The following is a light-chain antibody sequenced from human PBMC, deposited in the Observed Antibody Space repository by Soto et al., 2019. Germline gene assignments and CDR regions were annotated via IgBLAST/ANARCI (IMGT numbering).Light chain of an antibody. CDR2: GAS. CDR1: QSVSSSY. J-gene: IGKJ1*01. V-gene: IGKV3-20*01. Sequence: EIVLTQSPGTLSLSPGERATLSCRASQSVSSSYLAWYQQKPGRAPRLLIYGASSRATGIPDRFSGSGSGTDITLTISRLEPEDSAVYYCQQYGSSSWTFGQGTKVDVK. CDR3: QQYGSSSWT.